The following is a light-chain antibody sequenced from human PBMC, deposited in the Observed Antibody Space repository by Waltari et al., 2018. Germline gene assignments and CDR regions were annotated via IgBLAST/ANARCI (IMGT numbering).Light chain of an antibody. V-gene: IGKV3D-15*01. CDR2: GAS. CDR1: QTISSN. CDR3: QQYNNWPPLFT. J-gene: IGKJ3*01. Sequence: EIVMTQSPATLSVSPGDRATLSCRVSQTISSNLAWYQQRPGQAPRLLIYGASNRATGIPARFSGTGSGTEFTLTISSLQSEDFAVYYCQQYNNWPPLFTFGPGTKVDMK.